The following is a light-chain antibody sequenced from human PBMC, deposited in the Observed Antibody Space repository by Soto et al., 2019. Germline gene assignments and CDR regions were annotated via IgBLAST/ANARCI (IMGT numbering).Light chain of an antibody. Sequence: EVVLTQSPGTLSLSPGGRATLSCRASERVASNYLAWYQQKPGQAPRLLIYGASSRATGIPDRFSGSGSGTDFTLTISRLEPEDFAVFYCQQYGASPWPFGQGTKVEIK. J-gene: IGKJ1*01. V-gene: IGKV3-20*01. CDR2: GAS. CDR3: QQYGASPWP. CDR1: ERVASNY.